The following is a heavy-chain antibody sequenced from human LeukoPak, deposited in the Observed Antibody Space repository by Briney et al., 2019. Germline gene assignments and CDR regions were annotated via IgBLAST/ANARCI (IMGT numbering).Heavy chain of an antibody. Sequence: GGSLRLSCAASGFTFSSYGMHWVRQAPGRGLEWVAVISYDGSNKYYADSVKGRFTISRDNSKNTLYLQMNSLRAEDTAVYYCAKDPHYGSGSYFLDYWGQGTLVTVSS. CDR1: GFTFSSYG. J-gene: IGHJ4*02. CDR2: ISYDGSNK. D-gene: IGHD3-10*01. V-gene: IGHV3-30*18. CDR3: AKDPHYGSGSYFLDY.